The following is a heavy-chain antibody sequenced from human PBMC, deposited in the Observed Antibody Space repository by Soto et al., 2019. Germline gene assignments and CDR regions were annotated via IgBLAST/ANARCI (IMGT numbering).Heavy chain of an antibody. J-gene: IGHJ4*02. CDR2: ISWNRGSI. D-gene: IGHD6-13*01. Sequence: GGSLRLSCAASGFTFDDYAMHWVRQAPGKGLEWVSGISWNRGSIGYADSVKGRFTISRDNAKNSLYLQMNSLRAEDSALYYCAKDARGAAAGKFDYWGQGTLVTVSS. CDR3: AKDARGAAAGKFDY. CDR1: GFTFDDYA. V-gene: IGHV3-9*01.